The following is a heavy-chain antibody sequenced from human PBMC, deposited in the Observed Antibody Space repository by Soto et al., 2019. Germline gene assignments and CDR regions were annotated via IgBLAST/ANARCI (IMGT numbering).Heavy chain of an antibody. CDR1: GFPFSTYA. J-gene: IGHJ4*02. Sequence: QVQLVESGGGVVQPGRSLRLSCAASGFPFSTYALHWILQAPGKGLAWVAVISYHGLTTYYADPVQGRFTISRDNSENPLSLQMSTLRPEDSAVYYCATDPRLLTPEGYFFDHCGQGTLVTVSS. V-gene: IGHV3-30-3*01. CDR3: ATDPRLLTPEGYFFDH. CDR2: ISYHGLTT. D-gene: IGHD2-21*01.